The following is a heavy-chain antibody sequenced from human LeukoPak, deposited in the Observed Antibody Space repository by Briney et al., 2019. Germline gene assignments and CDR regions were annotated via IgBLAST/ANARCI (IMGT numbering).Heavy chain of an antibody. CDR2: ISYDGSNK. J-gene: IGHJ4*02. CDR3: ARTAMVLHHFDY. CDR1: GFTFSSYA. D-gene: IGHD5-18*01. V-gene: IGHV3-30*01. Sequence: GGSLRLSCAASGFTFSSYAMHWVRQAPGKGLEWVAVISYDGSNKYYADSAKGRFTISRDNSKNTLYLQMNGLRAEDTAVYYCARTAMVLHHFDYWGQGTLVTVSS.